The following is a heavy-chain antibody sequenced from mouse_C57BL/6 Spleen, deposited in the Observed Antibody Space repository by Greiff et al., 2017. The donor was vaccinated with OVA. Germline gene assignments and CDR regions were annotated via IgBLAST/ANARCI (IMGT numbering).Heavy chain of an antibody. J-gene: IGHJ1*03. Sequence: QVQLQQPGAELVRPGSSVKLSCKASGYTFTSYWMHWVKQRPIQGLEWIGNIDPSDSETHYNQKFKDKATLTVDKSSSTAYMQHSSLTSEDSAVYYCARPSYYYGSSYGYFDVWGTGTTVTVSS. V-gene: IGHV1-52*01. CDR3: ARPSYYYGSSYGYFDV. D-gene: IGHD1-1*01. CDR1: GYTFTSYW. CDR2: IDPSDSET.